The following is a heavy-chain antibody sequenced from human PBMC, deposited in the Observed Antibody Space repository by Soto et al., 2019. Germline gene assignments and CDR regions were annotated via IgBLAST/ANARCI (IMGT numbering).Heavy chain of an antibody. Sequence: SVKVSCKASGGTFSSYAISWVRQAPGQGLEWMGGIIPIFGTANYAQKFQGRVTITADESTSTAYMELSSLRSEDTAVYYCAREGMATSFTYDYWGQGTLVTVSS. V-gene: IGHV1-69*13. CDR3: AREGMATSFTYDY. D-gene: IGHD5-12*01. J-gene: IGHJ4*02. CDR2: IIPIFGTA. CDR1: GGTFSSYA.